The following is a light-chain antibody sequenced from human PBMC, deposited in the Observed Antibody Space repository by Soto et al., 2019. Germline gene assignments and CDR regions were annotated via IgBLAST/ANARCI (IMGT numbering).Light chain of an antibody. Sequence: DIQMTQSPSTLSASVGARVTITCRASQSISSWLAWYQQKPGKAPKLLIYDASSLESGVPSRFSGSGSGTEFTLTISSLQSDDSATYYCQQYNSYSWTFGQGTKVDIK. V-gene: IGKV1-5*01. CDR2: DAS. CDR1: QSISSW. J-gene: IGKJ1*01. CDR3: QQYNSYSWT.